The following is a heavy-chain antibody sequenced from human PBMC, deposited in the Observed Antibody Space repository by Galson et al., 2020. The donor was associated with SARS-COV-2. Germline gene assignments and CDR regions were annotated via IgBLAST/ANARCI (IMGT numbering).Heavy chain of an antibody. CDR3: AKMIRFSQTYYFDF. V-gene: IGHV3-7*01. J-gene: IGHJ4*02. CDR1: GFTFSNYW. D-gene: IGHD3-3*01. Sequence: TGGSLRLSCAASGFTFSNYWMNWVRQAPGKGLEWVANIKQDGSGKSYVDSVRGRFAISRDNSKNSLSLQMNSLRAEDTAIYYCAKMIRFSQTYYFDFWGRGTLVTVSS. CDR2: IKQDGSGK.